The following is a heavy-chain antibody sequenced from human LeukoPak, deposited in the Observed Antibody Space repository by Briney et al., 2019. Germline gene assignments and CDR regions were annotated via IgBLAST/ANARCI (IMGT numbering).Heavy chain of an antibody. Sequence: GGSLRLSCAASGFTFSSYEMNWVRQAPGKGLEWVSYISSSGSTIYYADSVKGRFTISRDNAKNSLYLQMNSLRAEDTAVYYCARGPAMNRFDYWGQGTLVTVSS. CDR1: GFTFSSYE. J-gene: IGHJ4*02. D-gene: IGHD5-18*01. CDR3: ARGPAMNRFDY. CDR2: ISSSGSTI. V-gene: IGHV3-48*03.